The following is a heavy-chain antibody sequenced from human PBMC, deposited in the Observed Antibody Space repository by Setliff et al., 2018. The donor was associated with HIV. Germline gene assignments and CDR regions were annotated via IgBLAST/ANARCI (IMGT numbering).Heavy chain of an antibody. CDR1: GGSISSYY. Sequence: PSETLSLTCSVSGGSISSYYWSWIRQPPGKGLEWIGYIYYSGSTNYNPSLESRVTISVDTSKNQFSLKLSSATAADTAMYYCARHWGYSYGIDYWGQGIPVTVSS. J-gene: IGHJ4*02. CDR3: ARHWGYSYGIDY. V-gene: IGHV4-59*08. CDR2: IYYSGST. D-gene: IGHD5-18*01.